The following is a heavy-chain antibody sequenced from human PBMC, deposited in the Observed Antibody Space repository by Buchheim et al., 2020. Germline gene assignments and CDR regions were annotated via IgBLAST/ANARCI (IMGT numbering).Heavy chain of an antibody. CDR2: ISYDGSNK. CDR1: GFTFSSYG. J-gene: IGHJ4*02. V-gene: IGHV3-30*03. CDR3: ARDSGGYYLDY. D-gene: IGHD3-22*01. Sequence: QVQLVESGGGVVQPGRSLRLSCAASGFTFSSYGMHWVRQAPGKGLEWVAVISYDGSNKYYADSVKGRFTISRDNSKNTLYLQMNSLRAEDTAVYYCARDSGGYYLDYWGQGTL.